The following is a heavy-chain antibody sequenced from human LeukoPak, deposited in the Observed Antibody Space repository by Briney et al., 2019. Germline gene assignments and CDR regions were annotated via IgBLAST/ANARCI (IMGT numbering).Heavy chain of an antibody. CDR2: IYYSGST. V-gene: IGHV4-59*01. CDR3: ARTLGYCSSTSCYAPLGP. J-gene: IGHJ5*02. Sequence: SETLSLTCTVSGGSISSYYWSWIRQPPGKGLEWIGYIYYSGSTNYNPSLKNRVTISVDTSKNQFSLKLSSVTAADTAVYYCARTLGYCSSTSCYAPLGPWGQGTLVTVSS. D-gene: IGHD2-2*01. CDR1: GGSISSYY.